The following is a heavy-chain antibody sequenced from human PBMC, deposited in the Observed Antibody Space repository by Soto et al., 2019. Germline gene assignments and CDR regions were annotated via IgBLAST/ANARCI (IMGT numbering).Heavy chain of an antibody. Sequence: SETLSLTCTVSGDSIITYYWSWIRQPPGKGLKWIGYIYYSGSTNYNPSLKSRVTISVDRSKNQFSLKLSSVTAADTAVYFCARHAGGYNWFDPWGQGALVTVSS. CDR2: IYYSGST. J-gene: IGHJ5*02. D-gene: IGHD1-26*01. CDR3: ARHAGGYNWFDP. CDR1: GDSIITYY. V-gene: IGHV4-59*08.